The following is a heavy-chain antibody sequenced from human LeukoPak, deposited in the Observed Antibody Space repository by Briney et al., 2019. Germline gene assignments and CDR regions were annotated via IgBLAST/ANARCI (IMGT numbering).Heavy chain of an antibody. CDR3: ARRTLKKYNWFDP. J-gene: IGHJ5*02. CDR2: MNPNSGNT. V-gene: IGHV1-8*01. CDR1: GYTFTSYY. Sequence: ASVKVSCKASGYTFTSYYMHWVRQAPGQGLEWMGWMNPNSGNTGYAQKFQGRVTITRNTSISTAYMELSSLRSEDTAVYYCARRTLKKYNWFDPWGQGTLVTVSS. D-gene: IGHD1-14*01.